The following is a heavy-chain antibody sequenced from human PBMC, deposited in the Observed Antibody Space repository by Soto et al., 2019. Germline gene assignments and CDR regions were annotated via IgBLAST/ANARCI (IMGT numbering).Heavy chain of an antibody. CDR2: ISAYNGNT. CDR1: GYTFTSYG. V-gene: IGHV1-18*04. D-gene: IGHD2-15*01. Sequence: ASLKVSCKASGYTFTSYGISWVRQAPGQGLEWMGWISAYNGNTNYAQKLQGRVTMTTDTSTSTAYMELRSLRSDDTAVYYCARDGIVVVVAATPPYYYGMDVWGQGTTVTVSS. CDR3: ARDGIVVVVAATPPYYYGMDV. J-gene: IGHJ6*02.